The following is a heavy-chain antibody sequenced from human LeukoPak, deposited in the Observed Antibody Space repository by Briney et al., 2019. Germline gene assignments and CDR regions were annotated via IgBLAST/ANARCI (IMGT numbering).Heavy chain of an antibody. V-gene: IGHV3-9*01. D-gene: IGHD5-12*01. CDR1: GFTFDDYA. Sequence: GGSLRLSCAASGFTFDDYAMHWVRQAPGKGLEWVSGISWNSGSIGYADSVKGRFTISRDNAKNSQYLQMNSLRAEDTALYYCAKDISGYDSDAFDIWGQGTMVTVSS. J-gene: IGHJ3*02. CDR2: ISWNSGSI. CDR3: AKDISGYDSDAFDI.